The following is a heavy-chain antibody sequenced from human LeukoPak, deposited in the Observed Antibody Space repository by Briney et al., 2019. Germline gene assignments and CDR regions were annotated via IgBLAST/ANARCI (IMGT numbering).Heavy chain of an antibody. D-gene: IGHD1-26*01. CDR3: ARDHWELHPLDY. Sequence: ASVKVSCKASGYTFTGYYMHWVRQAPGQGLEWMGIINPSGGSTSYAQKFQGRVTMTRDTSTSTVYMELSSLRSEDTAVYYCARDHWELHPLDYWGQGTLVTVSS. CDR2: INPSGGST. CDR1: GYTFTGYY. V-gene: IGHV1-46*01. J-gene: IGHJ4*02.